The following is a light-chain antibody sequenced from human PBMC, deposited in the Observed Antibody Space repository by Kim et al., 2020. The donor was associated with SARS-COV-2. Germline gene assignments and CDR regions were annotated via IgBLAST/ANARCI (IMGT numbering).Light chain of an antibody. CDR1: QTISIF. V-gene: IGKV1-39*01. Sequence: DIQMTQSPLSLSASVGDRVTITCRASQTISIFLNWYQQKPGKAPNLLISGASSLQSGVPSRFSGSGSETDFALTITSLQPEDFATYYCQQTYSTSWTFGQGTKVDI. CDR2: GAS. J-gene: IGKJ1*01. CDR3: QQTYSTSWT.